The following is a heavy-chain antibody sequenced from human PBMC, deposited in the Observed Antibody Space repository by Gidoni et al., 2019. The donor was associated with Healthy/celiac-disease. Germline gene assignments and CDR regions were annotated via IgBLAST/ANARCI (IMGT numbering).Heavy chain of an antibody. CDR1: GGASSSSSDY. D-gene: IGHD3-22*01. Sequence: QLQLQESGSGLVKPSDTLSLTCTVSGGASSSSSDYWGWIRRPPGKGLEWIGSIYYSGGTYYNPSLKSRVTISVDTSKNQFSLKLSSVTAADTAVCYCAREGRGGYYYDYWGQGTLVTVSS. CDR3: AREGRGGYYYDY. V-gene: IGHV4-39*07. J-gene: IGHJ4*02. CDR2: IYYSGGT.